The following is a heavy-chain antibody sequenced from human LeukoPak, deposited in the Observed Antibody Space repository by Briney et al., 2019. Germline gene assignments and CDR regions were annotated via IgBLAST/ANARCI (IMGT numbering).Heavy chain of an antibody. CDR3: ARSPYYDILAGLYYYFDY. CDR1: GFTFSSYA. D-gene: IGHD3-9*01. CDR2: ISYDGSNK. J-gene: IGHJ4*02. Sequence: GRSLRLSCAVSGFTFSSYAMHWVREAPGKGLEWVADISYDGSNKYYADSVKGRLTISRDNSKSTLYPQMDSLRAEDTATYYCARSPYYDILAGLYYYFDYWGQGTLVTVSS. V-gene: IGHV3-30-3*01.